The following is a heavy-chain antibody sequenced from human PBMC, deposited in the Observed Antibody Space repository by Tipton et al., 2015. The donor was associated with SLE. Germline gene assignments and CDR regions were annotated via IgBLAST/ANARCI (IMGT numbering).Heavy chain of an antibody. Sequence: LRLSCTVSGGSISSYYWSWIRQPPGKGLEWIGYIYYSGSTNYNPSLKSRVTISVDTSKNQFSLKLSSVTAADTAVYYCARGTVGWFDPWGQGTLVTVSS. CDR3: ARGTVGWFDP. CDR2: IYYSGST. CDR1: GGSISSYY. D-gene: IGHD3-10*01. J-gene: IGHJ5*02. V-gene: IGHV4-59*01.